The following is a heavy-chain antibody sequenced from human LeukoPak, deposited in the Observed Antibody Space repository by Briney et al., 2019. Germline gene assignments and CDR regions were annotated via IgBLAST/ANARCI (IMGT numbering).Heavy chain of an antibody. D-gene: IGHD3-16*01. Sequence: PSETLSLTCTVSADSISSYYWTWIRQPPGKGLEWIGFIYHSGSTNYNPSLKSRVTISVDTSKNQFSLKLSSVTAADTAVYYCARGGGLGYYYYYMDVWGKGTTVTISS. V-gene: IGHV4-59*01. J-gene: IGHJ6*03. CDR2: IYHSGST. CDR1: ADSISSYY. CDR3: ARGGGLGYYYYYMDV.